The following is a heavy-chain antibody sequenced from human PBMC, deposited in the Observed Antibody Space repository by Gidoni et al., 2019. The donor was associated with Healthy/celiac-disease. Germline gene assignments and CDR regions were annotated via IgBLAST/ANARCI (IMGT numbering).Heavy chain of an antibody. J-gene: IGHJ6*02. Sequence: EVQLVESGGGLVQPGGSLKLSCAASGFTFSGSAMHWVRQASGKGLEWVGRIRSKANSYATAYAASVKGRFTISRGDSKNTAYLQMNSLKTEDTAVYYCTILDVAGTGYYYYGMDVWGQGTTVTVSS. CDR2: IRSKANSYAT. CDR3: TILDVAGTGYYYYGMDV. CDR1: GFTFSGSA. D-gene: IGHD6-19*01. V-gene: IGHV3-73*02.